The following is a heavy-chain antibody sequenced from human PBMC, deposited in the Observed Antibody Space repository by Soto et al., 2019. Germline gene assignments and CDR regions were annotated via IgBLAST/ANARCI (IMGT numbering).Heavy chain of an antibody. D-gene: IGHD2-15*01. CDR3: ARGTCSGGSCYPGNWFDP. J-gene: IGHJ5*02. Sequence: GASVKVSCKASGYTFTSYGISWVRQAPGQGLEWMGWISAYNGNTNYAQKLQGRVTMTTDTSTSTAYMELRSLRSDDTAVYYCARGTCSGGSCYPGNWFDPWGQGTLVTVSS. CDR1: GYTFTSYG. V-gene: IGHV1-18*01. CDR2: ISAYNGNT.